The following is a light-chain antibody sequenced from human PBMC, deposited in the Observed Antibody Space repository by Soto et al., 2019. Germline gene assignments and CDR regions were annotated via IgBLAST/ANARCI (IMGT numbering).Light chain of an antibody. CDR1: GNDVGGYTF. J-gene: IGLJ1*01. CDR3: YSYTATTTYV. CDR2: DVN. Sequence: QSALTQPASVSGSPGQSISISCTGTGNDVGGYTFVSWYQQHPDKVPKLVIFDVNRRPSGVSDRFSGSKSVNAASLTISGLQAEDEADYYCYSYTATTTYVFGTGTKVTVL. V-gene: IGLV2-14*03.